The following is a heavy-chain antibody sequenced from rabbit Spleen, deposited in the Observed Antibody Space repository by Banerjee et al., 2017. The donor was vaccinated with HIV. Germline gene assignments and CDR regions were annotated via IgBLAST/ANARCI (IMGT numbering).Heavy chain of an antibody. Sequence: QSLEESGGDLVKPGASLTLTCKASGVSFSSSSYMCWVRQAPGEGLEWIACIDTGSSGFTYFATWAKGRFTCSKTSSTTVTLQMTRLTAADTATYFCARDLDGVIGWNFGWWGQGTLVTVS. D-gene: IGHD4-1*01. V-gene: IGHV1S40*01. CDR3: ARDLDGVIGWNFGW. CDR2: IDTGSSGFT. J-gene: IGHJ6*01. CDR1: GVSFSSSSY.